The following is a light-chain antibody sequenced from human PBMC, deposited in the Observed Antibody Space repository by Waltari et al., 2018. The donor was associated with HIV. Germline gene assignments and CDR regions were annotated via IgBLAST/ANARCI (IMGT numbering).Light chain of an antibody. Sequence: QSVLTQPPSVSGAPGQSVSISCTGTTSNIETPYDVHWYQQLPGAAPKLLVYGNTKRPSGVPARFSGSKSGTSASLAITGLQSEDEAFYYCQSYDSSLTAVIFGGGTKLTVL. J-gene: IGLJ2*01. V-gene: IGLV1-40*01. CDR2: GNT. CDR3: QSYDSSLTAVI. CDR1: TSNIETPYD.